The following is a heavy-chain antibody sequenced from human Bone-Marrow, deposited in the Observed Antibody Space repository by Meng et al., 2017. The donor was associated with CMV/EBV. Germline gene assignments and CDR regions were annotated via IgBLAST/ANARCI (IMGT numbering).Heavy chain of an antibody. CDR2: IYYSGST. V-gene: IGHV4-30-4*08. J-gene: IGHJ6*02. CDR3: ARGGWRLVGDYYYYYGMDV. D-gene: IGHD6-6*01. CDR1: GGSISSGDYY. Sequence: SETLSLTCTVSGGSISSGDYYWSWIRQPPGKGLEWIGYIYYSGSTYYNPSLKSRVTISVDTSKNQFSLKLSSVTAADTAVYYCARGGWRLVGDYYYYYGMDVWGQGTTVTVSS.